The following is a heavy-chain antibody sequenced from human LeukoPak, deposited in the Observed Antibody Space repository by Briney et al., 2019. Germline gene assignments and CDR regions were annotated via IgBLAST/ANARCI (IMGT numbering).Heavy chain of an antibody. D-gene: IGHD6-19*01. Sequence: GGSLRLSCAASGFTFSSYAMHWVRQAPGKGLEWVSSISSSSSYIYYADSVKGRFTISRDNAKNSLYLQMNSLRAEDTAVYYCARDPHPYSSDWPEYFQHWGQGTLVTVSS. J-gene: IGHJ1*01. V-gene: IGHV3-21*01. CDR2: ISSSSSYI. CDR1: GFTFSSYA. CDR3: ARDPHPYSSDWPEYFQH.